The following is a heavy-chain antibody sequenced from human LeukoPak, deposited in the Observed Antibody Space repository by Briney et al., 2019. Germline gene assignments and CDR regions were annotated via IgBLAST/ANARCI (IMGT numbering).Heavy chain of an antibody. CDR2: IFYSGST. Sequence: SETLSLTCTVSGDSFSYFYWGWIRQPPGKGLEWIGNIFYSGSTYYSPSLKSRVTISLDTSRNQFSLKLNSVTAADTAVYYCAKSNGYGLVDIWGQGTMVTVSS. CDR1: GDSFSYFY. CDR3: AKSNGYGLVDI. D-gene: IGHD3-10*01. V-gene: IGHV4-39*07. J-gene: IGHJ3*02.